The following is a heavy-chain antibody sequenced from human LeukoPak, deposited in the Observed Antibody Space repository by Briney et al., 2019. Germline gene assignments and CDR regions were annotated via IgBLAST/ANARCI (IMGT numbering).Heavy chain of an antibody. Sequence: SETLSLTCAVYGGSFSGYYWSWIRQPPGKGLEWIGEINHSGSTNYNPSLKSRVTLSVDTSKNQFSLKLSSVTAADTAVYYCARGSSALRWFDPWGQGTLVTVSS. CDR1: GGSFSGYY. J-gene: IGHJ5*02. D-gene: IGHD6-25*01. V-gene: IGHV4-34*01. CDR3: ARGSSALRWFDP. CDR2: INHSGST.